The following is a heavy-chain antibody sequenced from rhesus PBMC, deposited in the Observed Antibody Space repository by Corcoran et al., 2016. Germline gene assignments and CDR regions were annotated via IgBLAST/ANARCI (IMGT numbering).Heavy chain of an antibody. CDR1: GASISSGYD. V-gene: IGHV4S7*01. D-gene: IGHD6-43*01. Sequence: QVQLQESGPAVVKPSETLSLTCTVSGASISSGYDLSWIRQSPGKGLEWIGYIHVSGTTNYNPSRKSRLTISKDTSKNQFSLKLCSMTSADTAVYYCARRSYTTSYSSLDVWGRGVLVTVSS. CDR3: ARRSYTTSYSSLDV. J-gene: IGHJ5-2*02. CDR2: IHVSGTT.